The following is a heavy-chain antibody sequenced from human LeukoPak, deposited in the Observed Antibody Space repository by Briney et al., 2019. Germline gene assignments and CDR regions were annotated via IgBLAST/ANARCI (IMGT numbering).Heavy chain of an antibody. CDR1: GGSISRYY. J-gene: IGHJ3*02. Sequence: SDTLSLTCNVAGGSISRYYSGWIRPLARKGLEWIGRISSSGSTNYNPSLKSRVTISVDTSKNQFSLKLSSVTAADTAVYFCARGPYSYDSSGAFDIWGQGTMVTVSS. CDR2: ISSSGST. D-gene: IGHD3-22*01. CDR3: ARGPYSYDSSGAFDI. V-gene: IGHV4-4*07.